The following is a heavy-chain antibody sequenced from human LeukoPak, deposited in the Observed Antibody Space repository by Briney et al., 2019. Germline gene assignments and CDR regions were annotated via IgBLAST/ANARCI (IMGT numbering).Heavy chain of an antibody. CDR2: IYYSGST. CDR1: GGSISSYY. CDR3: ARCPRAAFDI. J-gene: IGHJ3*02. Sequence: PSETLSLTCTVSGGSISSYYWSWIRHPPGKGLEWIGYIYYSGSTNYNPSLKSRVTISVDTSKNQFSLKLSSVTAADTAVYYCARCPRAAFDIWGQGTMVTVSS. V-gene: IGHV4-59*01.